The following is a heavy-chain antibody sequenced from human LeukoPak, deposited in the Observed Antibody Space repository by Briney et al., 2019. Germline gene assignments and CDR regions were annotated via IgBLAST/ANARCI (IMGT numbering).Heavy chain of an antibody. J-gene: IGHJ6*03. CDR2: ISYDGSNK. CDR3: AKVDRLDYMDV. D-gene: IGHD3-16*01. V-gene: IGHV3-30*18. CDR1: GFTFSSYG. Sequence: PGGSLRLSCAASGFTFSSYGMHWVRQAPGKGLEWVAVISYDGSNKYYADSVKGRFTISRDNSKNTLYLQMNSLRAEDTAVYYCAKVDRLDYMDVWGKGTTVTISS.